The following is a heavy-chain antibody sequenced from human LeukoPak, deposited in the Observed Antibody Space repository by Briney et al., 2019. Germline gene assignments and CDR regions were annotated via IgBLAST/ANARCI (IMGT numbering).Heavy chain of an antibody. CDR2: ISGSGGST. CDR1: GFTFSSYA. D-gene: IGHD6-13*01. J-gene: IGHJ4*02. Sequence: GGSLRLSCAASGFTFSSYAMGWVRQAPGKGPEWVSAISGSGGSTYYADSVKGRFTISRDNSKNTLYLQMNSLRAEDTAVYYCAKRRIAAAGLHFDYWGQGTLVTVSS. CDR3: AKRRIAAAGLHFDY. V-gene: IGHV3-23*01.